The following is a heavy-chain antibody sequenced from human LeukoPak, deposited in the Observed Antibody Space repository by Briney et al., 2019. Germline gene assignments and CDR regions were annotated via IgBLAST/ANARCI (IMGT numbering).Heavy chain of an antibody. V-gene: IGHV3-21*01. Sequence: TGGSLRLSCAASGFTFSSYSMNLVRQAPGKGLEWVSSISSSSSYIYYADSVKGRFTISRDNAKNSLYLQMNSLRAEDTAVYYCARATGGYSSSWFDYWGQGTLVTVSS. CDR3: ARATGGYSSSWFDY. D-gene: IGHD6-13*01. CDR1: GFTFSSYS. J-gene: IGHJ4*02. CDR2: ISSSSSYI.